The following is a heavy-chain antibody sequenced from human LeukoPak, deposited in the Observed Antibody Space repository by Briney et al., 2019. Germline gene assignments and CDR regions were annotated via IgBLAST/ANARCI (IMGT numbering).Heavy chain of an antibody. CDR3: ARTDSGGYFSVY. D-gene: IGHD3-22*01. Sequence: SQTLSLTCTVSGGSISSGGYYWGWIRQPPGKGLVWIGYIYDSGSTYYNTSLRSRITISADTSKNQFSLKLSSVTAADTAVYYCARTDSGGYFSVYWGQGTLVTVSS. V-gene: IGHV4-31*03. CDR2: IYDSGST. CDR1: GGSISSGGYY. J-gene: IGHJ4*02.